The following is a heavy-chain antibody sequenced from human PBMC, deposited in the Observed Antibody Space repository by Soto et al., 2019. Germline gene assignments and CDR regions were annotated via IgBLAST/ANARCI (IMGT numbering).Heavy chain of an antibody. CDR2: ISAYNGNT. V-gene: IGHV1-18*01. CDR1: GYSFNTYG. J-gene: IGHJ5*02. D-gene: IGHD3-9*01. Sequence: GASVKVSCKASGYSFNTYGVNWVRQGPGQGLEWMGWISAYNGNTNYAQDLQGRVTMTTDTSTTTAYMELRSLTSDDTAVYYCARDNYDILTGYYFGWFDPWGQGTLVTVSS. CDR3: ARDNYDILTGYYFGWFDP.